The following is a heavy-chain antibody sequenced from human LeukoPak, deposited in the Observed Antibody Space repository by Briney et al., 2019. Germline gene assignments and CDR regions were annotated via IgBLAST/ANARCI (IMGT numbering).Heavy chain of an antibody. CDR2: IIPIFGTA. Sequence: GASVKVSCKASGGTFISYAISWVRQAPGQGLEWMGRIIPIFGTANYAQKFQGRVTITTDESTSTAYMELSSLRSEDTAVYYCARTNYYYDSSGYLGGNFDYWGQGTLVTVSS. J-gene: IGHJ4*02. CDR1: GGTFISYA. CDR3: ARTNYYYDSSGYLGGNFDY. D-gene: IGHD3-22*01. V-gene: IGHV1-69*05.